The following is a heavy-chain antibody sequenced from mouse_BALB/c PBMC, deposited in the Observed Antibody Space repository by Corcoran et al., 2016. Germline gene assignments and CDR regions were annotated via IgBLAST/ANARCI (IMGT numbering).Heavy chain of an antibody. D-gene: IGHD1-1*02. CDR1: GYTFTDYS. CDR2: INPNNGGT. CDR3: ARDYSWFCDY. V-gene: IGHV1-26*01. J-gene: IGHJ2*01. Sequence: EIKLQHYGPEPVKPGASVKMSGKASGYTFTDYSMKWVKQRHGKRLEWIGDINPNNGGTSYNQKFKGKATLTVDKSFSTAYMQLNSLTSEDSAVYYCARDYSWFCDYWGQGTTLTVSS.